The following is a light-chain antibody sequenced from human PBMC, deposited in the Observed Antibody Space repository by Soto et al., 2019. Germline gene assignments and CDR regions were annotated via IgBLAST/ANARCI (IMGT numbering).Light chain of an antibody. CDR3: CAYVSSNTLL. V-gene: IGLV2-14*01. Sequence: QSALTQPASVSGSPGQSITISCTGTNSDIGAYNYVSWYQHHPGKAPKLIIYEVTNRPSGVSNRFSASKSGNTAYLTISGLQAEDEADYYCCAYVSSNTLLFGGGTKVTVL. CDR2: EVT. J-gene: IGLJ3*02. CDR1: NSDIGAYNY.